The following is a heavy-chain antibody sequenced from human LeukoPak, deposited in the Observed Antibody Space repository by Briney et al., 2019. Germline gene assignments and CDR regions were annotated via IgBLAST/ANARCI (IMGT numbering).Heavy chain of an antibody. CDR3: AMGYYDSSGFDY. D-gene: IGHD3-22*01. Sequence: PSETLSLTCTVSGGSISSSSYYWGWIRQPPGKGLEWIGSIYYSGSTYYNPSLKSRVTISVDTSKNQFSLKLSSVTAADTAVYYCAMGYYDSSGFDYWGQGTLVTVSS. V-gene: IGHV4-39*01. J-gene: IGHJ4*02. CDR1: GGSISSSSYY. CDR2: IYYSGST.